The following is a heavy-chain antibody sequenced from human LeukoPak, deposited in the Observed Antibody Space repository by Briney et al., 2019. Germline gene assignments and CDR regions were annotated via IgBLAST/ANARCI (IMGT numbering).Heavy chain of an antibody. D-gene: IGHD2-2*01. Sequence: GGSLRLPCAASGFTFSITWMHWVRQFPGQGLVWVARITSDGTTTSYAESVEGRFTISRDNAKNTLYLQMNSLRAEDTAVYYCARDWYHVIDQWGQGTLVTVSS. CDR3: ARDWYHVIDQ. V-gene: IGHV3-74*03. J-gene: IGHJ4*02. CDR2: ITSDGTTT. CDR1: GFTFSITW.